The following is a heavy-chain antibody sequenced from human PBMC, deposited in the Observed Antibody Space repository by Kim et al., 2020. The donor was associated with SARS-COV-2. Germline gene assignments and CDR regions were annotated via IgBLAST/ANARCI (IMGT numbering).Heavy chain of an antibody. CDR2: IYYSGST. J-gene: IGHJ5*02. Sequence: SETLSLTCTVSGGSINSGGYYWSWIRQHPGKGLEWIGYIYYSGSTYYNPSLKSRVTISVDTSKNQFSLKLSSVTAADTAEYYCARSPLIAAAGDYNWFDPWGQGTLVTVSS. CDR3: ARSPLIAAAGDYNWFDP. V-gene: IGHV4-31*03. CDR1: GGSINSGGYY. D-gene: IGHD6-13*01.